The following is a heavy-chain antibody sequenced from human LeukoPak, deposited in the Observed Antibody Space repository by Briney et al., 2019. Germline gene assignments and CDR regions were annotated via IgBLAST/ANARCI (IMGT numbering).Heavy chain of an antibody. Sequence: SQTLSLTCAISGDSVSSNSAAWNWIRQSPSRGLEWLGRTYYRSKWYNDYAVSVKSRITINPDTSENQFSLQLNSVTPEDTAVYYCARDLGEGRQWLPTAYFDYWGQGTLVTVSS. J-gene: IGHJ4*02. CDR3: ARDLGEGRQWLPTAYFDY. D-gene: IGHD3-22*01. V-gene: IGHV6-1*01. CDR1: GDSVSSNSAA. CDR2: TYYRSKWYN.